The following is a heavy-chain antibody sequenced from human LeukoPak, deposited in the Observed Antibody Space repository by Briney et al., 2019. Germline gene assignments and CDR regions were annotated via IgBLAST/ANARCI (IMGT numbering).Heavy chain of an antibody. CDR3: ARGIGGYSGYDSYYFDY. J-gene: IGHJ4*02. CDR1: GYTFTDSY. Sequence: ASVKVSCKASGYTFTDSYMHWVRQAPGQGLEWMGWINPNSGGTNYAQKFQGRVTMTRDTSITTAYMDLSRLRSDDTALYHCARGIGGYSGYDSYYFDYWGQGTLVTVSS. V-gene: IGHV1-2*02. D-gene: IGHD5-12*01. CDR2: INPNSGGT.